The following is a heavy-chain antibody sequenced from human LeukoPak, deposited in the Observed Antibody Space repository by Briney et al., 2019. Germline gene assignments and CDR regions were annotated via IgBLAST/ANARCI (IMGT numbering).Heavy chain of an antibody. V-gene: IGHV4-59*12. D-gene: IGHD3/OR15-3a*01. CDR3: ARVGLDWGSIDY. Sequence: PSETLSLTCTVSGGSISSYYWSWIRQPPGKGLEWIGYIYYSGSTNYNPSLKSRVTISVDTSKNQFSLKLGSVTAADTAVYYCARVGLDWGSIDYWGQGTLVTVSS. CDR2: IYYSGST. J-gene: IGHJ4*02. CDR1: GGSISSYY.